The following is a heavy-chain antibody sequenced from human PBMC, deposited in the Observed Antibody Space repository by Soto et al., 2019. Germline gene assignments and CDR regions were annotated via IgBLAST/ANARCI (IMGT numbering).Heavy chain of an antibody. D-gene: IGHD2-21*02. Sequence: GASVKVSCKASGYTFTSYYMHWVRQAPGQGLEWMGIINPSGGSTSYAQKFQGRVTMTRDTSTSTVYMELSSLRSEDTAVYYCARDITREHIVVVTDLYGMDVWGQGTTVIVSS. J-gene: IGHJ6*02. V-gene: IGHV1-46*01. CDR1: GYTFTSYY. CDR2: INPSGGST. CDR3: ARDITREHIVVVTDLYGMDV.